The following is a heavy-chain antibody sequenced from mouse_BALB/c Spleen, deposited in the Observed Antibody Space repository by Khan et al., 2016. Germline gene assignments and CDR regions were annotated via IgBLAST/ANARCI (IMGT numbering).Heavy chain of an antibody. CDR2: IRYSGST. J-gene: IGHJ1*01. CDR3: TRSPTATRYFGV. Sequence: EVQLQESGPGLVKPSQSLSLTCTVTGYSITSDYAWNWIRQFPGTKLEWMGYIRYSGSTTYNPSLKSRISITRDTSKNQFFLLLYSVTTEDTAPXYCTRSPTATRYFGVWGAGTTVTVSS. D-gene: IGHD1-2*01. V-gene: IGHV3-2*02. CDR1: GYSITSDYA.